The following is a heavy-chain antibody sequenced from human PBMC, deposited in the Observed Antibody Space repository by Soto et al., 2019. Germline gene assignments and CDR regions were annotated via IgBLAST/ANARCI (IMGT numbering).Heavy chain of an antibody. CDR1: GFTFTSYG. CDR3: ARDSGWSSGYHDAFDI. Sequence: GGSLRLSCAASGFTFTSYGISWVRQAPGQGLEWMGWISAYNGNTNYAQKLQGRVTMTTDTSTSTAYMELRSLRSDDTAVYYCARDSGWSSGYHDAFDIWGQGTMVTVSS. V-gene: IGHV1-18*01. CDR2: ISAYNGNT. D-gene: IGHD6-19*01. J-gene: IGHJ3*02.